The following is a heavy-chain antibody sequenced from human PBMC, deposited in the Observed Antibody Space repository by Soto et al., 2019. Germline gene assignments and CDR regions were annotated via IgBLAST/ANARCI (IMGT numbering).Heavy chain of an antibody. J-gene: IGHJ4*02. Sequence: ASETLSHTCSVSGVSLNSGHYYWVWDSQSPGKGLAWIASVYYDESTYYNPSLKSRVTISIDKPRNQFSLTLKSVTAADTALYYCAKDLGGSAWYPIDCWGQGTLVTVFS. V-gene: IGHV4-39*02. CDR2: VYYDEST. D-gene: IGHD6-19*01. CDR1: GVSLNSGHYY. CDR3: AKDLGGSAWYPIDC.